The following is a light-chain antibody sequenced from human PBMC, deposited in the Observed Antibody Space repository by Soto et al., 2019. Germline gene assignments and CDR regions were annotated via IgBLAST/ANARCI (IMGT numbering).Light chain of an antibody. V-gene: IGLV2-23*01. CDR1: SCDVGSSNL. Sequence: QSALTQPASVSGSPGQSITITCTGTSCDVGSSNLVSWYQQHPGKAPKLIIYEGTKRPSGVSIRFSGSKSGNTASLTIYGLQSEDEADYYCCSYAGGTTYVAFGGGTKLTVL. CDR3: CSYAGGTTYVA. J-gene: IGLJ2*01. CDR2: EGT.